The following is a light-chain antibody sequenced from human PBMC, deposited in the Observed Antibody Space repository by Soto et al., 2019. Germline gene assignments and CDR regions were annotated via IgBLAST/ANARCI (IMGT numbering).Light chain of an antibody. CDR3: QQSYDSPRT. V-gene: IGKV1-39*01. CDR1: QNISRF. Sequence: DIQMTQSPSSLSASVGDRVTIICRSSQNISRFLNWYQQKQGRAPDLLIYAVSTLHIGVPSRFSGSGFGTDFTLTISSLQPADVTTYFCQQSYDSPRTFGQGTKVELK. CDR2: AVS. J-gene: IGKJ1*01.